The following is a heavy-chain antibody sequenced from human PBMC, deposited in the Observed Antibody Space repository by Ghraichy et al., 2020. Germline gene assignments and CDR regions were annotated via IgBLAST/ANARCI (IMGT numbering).Heavy chain of an antibody. Sequence: LSLTCAASGFTFSSYWMTWARQAPGKGLEWVANIKEDGSEKYYVDSVKGRFTISRDNAKNSLYLQMNSLRVEDTAVYYCARVGSAWYFDYWGQGTLATVSS. J-gene: IGHJ4*02. V-gene: IGHV3-7*03. D-gene: IGHD6-19*01. CDR3: ARVGSAWYFDY. CDR1: GFTFSSYW. CDR2: IKEDGSEK.